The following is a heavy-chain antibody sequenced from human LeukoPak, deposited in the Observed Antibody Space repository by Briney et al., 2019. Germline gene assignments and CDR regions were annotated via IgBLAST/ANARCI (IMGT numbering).Heavy chain of an antibody. D-gene: IGHD3-16*01. Sequence: GGSLRLSCAASGFTVSSNYMSWVRQAPGKGLEWVSVIYSGGSTYYADSVKGRFTISRDNSRNMVYLQMDSLGVEDTAVYYCARETLGYWGQGTLVTVSS. V-gene: IGHV3-53*01. CDR2: IYSGGST. J-gene: IGHJ4*02. CDR3: ARETLGY. CDR1: GFTVSSNY.